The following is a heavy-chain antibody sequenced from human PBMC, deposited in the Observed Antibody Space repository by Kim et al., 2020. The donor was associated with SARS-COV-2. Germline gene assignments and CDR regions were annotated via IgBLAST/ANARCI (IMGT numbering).Heavy chain of an antibody. D-gene: IGHD3-3*01. V-gene: IGHV4-39*01. Sequence: PSLKSRVTISVDTSKNPFSLKLSSVTAADTTVYYCARHNDFWSGHKWFDPWGQGTLVTVSS. CDR3: ARHNDFWSGHKWFDP. J-gene: IGHJ5*02.